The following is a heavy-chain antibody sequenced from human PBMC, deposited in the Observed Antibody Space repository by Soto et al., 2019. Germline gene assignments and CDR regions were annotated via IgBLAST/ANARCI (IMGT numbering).Heavy chain of an antibody. CDR2: ISGSSSHI. CDR3: ARGESIVIVPAANDY. V-gene: IGHV3-21*04. D-gene: IGHD2-2*01. Sequence: GGSLRLYXAASGFTFRTYSMTWVRQAPGKGLEWVSSISGSSSHIYYADSVKGRFIISRDNGKNSLYLQMNSLRAEDTAVYYCARGESIVIVPAANDYWGQGTLVTVSS. J-gene: IGHJ4*02. CDR1: GFTFRTYS.